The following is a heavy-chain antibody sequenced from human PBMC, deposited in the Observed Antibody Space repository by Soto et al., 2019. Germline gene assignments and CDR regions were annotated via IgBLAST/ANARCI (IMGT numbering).Heavy chain of an antibody. J-gene: IGHJ3*02. CDR1: GASIISGEHY. V-gene: IGHV4-30-4*01. Sequence: PSETLSLTCTVSGASIISGEHYWSWIRQPPGKGLEWIGYIYYSGSTYYNPSLKSRVTISVDTSKNQFSLKLSSVTAADTAVYYCARDGGCSGGSCYSAAFDIWGQGTMVTVSS. CDR3: ARDGGCSGGSCYSAAFDI. D-gene: IGHD2-15*01. CDR2: IYYSGST.